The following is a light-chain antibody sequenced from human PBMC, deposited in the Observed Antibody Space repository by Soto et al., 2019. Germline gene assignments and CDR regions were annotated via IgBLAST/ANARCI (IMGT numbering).Light chain of an antibody. CDR2: AGS. J-gene: IGLJ2*01. Sequence: QSALTQPASVSGSPGQSITIPCTGTSSDVGRYNLVSWYQQHPGKAPKFLIYAGSKRPSGVSSRFSGSTSGYTASLTISGLHAEDEAHYYCCSYASSTTLVFGRGTKLTVL. CDR1: SSDVGRYNL. CDR3: CSYASSTTLV. V-gene: IGLV2-23*01.